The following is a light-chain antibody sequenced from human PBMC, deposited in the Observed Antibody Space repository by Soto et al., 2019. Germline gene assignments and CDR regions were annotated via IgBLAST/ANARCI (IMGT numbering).Light chain of an antibody. CDR3: QQYGTSPWT. J-gene: IGKJ1*01. CDR2: GAS. CDR1: QNVANNY. V-gene: IGKV3-20*01. Sequence: EIVLTQSPGTLSLSPGERATISCRASQNVANNYLAWFRQKPGQTPRLLIYGASSRAAGIPDRFSGSGSGTDFTLTISRLEPEDFAVFYCQQYGTSPWTFGQGTKVDIK.